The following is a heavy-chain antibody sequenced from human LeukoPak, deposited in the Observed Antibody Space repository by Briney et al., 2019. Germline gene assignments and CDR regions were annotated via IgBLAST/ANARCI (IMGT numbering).Heavy chain of an antibody. CDR3: ARANYYGSGSYPSALGY. CDR1: GFTFSSYA. CDR2: ISYDGSNK. D-gene: IGHD3-10*01. J-gene: IGHJ4*02. Sequence: GGSLRLSCAASGFTFSSYAMHWVRQAPGKGLEWVAVISYDGSNKYYADSVKGRFTISRDNSKNTLYLQMNSLRAEDTAVYYCARANYYGSGSYPSALGYWGQGTLVTVSS. V-gene: IGHV3-30*04.